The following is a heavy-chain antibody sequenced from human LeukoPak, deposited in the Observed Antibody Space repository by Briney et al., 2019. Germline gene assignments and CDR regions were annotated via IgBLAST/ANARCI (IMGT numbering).Heavy chain of an antibody. CDR2: IDVTTGGS. Sequence: PGGSLRLSCPASGFTLSSYAMSWVRQAPGKGLEWVSTIDVTTGGSYYADSVKGRFTISRDTFQNTLYLQLNSLRVDDTAVYYCAKVNYYQPYFWGQGTLVTVSS. V-gene: IGHV3-23*01. CDR3: AKVNYYQPYF. CDR1: GFTLSSYA. J-gene: IGHJ4*02. D-gene: IGHD2-2*01.